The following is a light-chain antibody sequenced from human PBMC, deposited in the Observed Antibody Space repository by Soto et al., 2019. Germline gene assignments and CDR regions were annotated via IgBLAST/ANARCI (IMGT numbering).Light chain of an antibody. Sequence: EIVLTQSPATLSLSPGERATLSCRASQSVSSYLAWYQQKPGQAPRLLIYDASNRATGIPARFSGSGSGTXXTLTISSLEPEDFAVYYCQQRSNWPGTFGQGTKVEIK. CDR1: QSVSSY. J-gene: IGKJ1*01. CDR2: DAS. V-gene: IGKV3-11*01. CDR3: QQRSNWPGT.